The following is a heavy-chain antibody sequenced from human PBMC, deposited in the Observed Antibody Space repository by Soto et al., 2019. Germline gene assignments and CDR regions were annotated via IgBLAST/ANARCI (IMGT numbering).Heavy chain of an antibody. Sequence: GGSLRLSCAASGFTVSSNYMSWVRQAPGKGLEWVSVIYSGGSTYYADSVKGRFTISRDNSKNTLYLQMDSLRAEDTAVYYCARVAAGDYDILTGSANYYYYYMDVWGKGTTVTVSS. CDR1: GFTVSSNY. CDR3: ARVAAGDYDILTGSANYYYYYMDV. V-gene: IGHV3-66*01. J-gene: IGHJ6*03. CDR2: IYSGGST. D-gene: IGHD3-9*01.